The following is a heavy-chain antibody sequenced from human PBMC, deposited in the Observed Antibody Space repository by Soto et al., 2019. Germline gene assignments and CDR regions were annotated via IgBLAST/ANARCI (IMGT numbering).Heavy chain of an antibody. J-gene: IGHJ6*02. CDR3: ARSIAAAGTLWDV. CDR2: IYPGDSDT. CDR1: GYSFTSYW. V-gene: IGHV5-51*01. Sequence: GESLKISCKGSGYSFTSYWNGWVRQMPGKGLEWMGIIYPGDSDTRYSPSFQGQVTISADKSISTAYLQWSSLKASDTAMYYCARSIAAAGTLWDVWGQGTTVTVSS. D-gene: IGHD6-13*01.